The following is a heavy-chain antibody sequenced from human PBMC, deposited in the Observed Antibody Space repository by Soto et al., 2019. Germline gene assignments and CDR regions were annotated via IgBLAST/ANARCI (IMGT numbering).Heavy chain of an antibody. CDR1: GFTFSSYG. J-gene: IGHJ4*02. V-gene: IGHV3-30*18. CDR2: ISYDGSNK. D-gene: IGHD3-22*01. Sequence: QVQLVESGGGVVQPGRSLRLSCAASGFTFSSYGMHWVRQAPGKGLEWVAVISYDGSNKYYADSVKGRFTISRDNSKNTLYLQMNSLRAEDTAVYYCAKGAGYDSSGYFDYWGQGTLVTVSS. CDR3: AKGAGYDSSGYFDY.